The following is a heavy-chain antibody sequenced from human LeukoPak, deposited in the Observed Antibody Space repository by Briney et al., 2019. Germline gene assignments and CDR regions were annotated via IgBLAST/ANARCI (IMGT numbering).Heavy chain of an antibody. D-gene: IGHD3-3*01. CDR1: GYTFTSYD. Sequence: ASVEVSRKASGYTFTSYDINWVRQATGQGLEWMGWMNPNSGNTGYAQKFQGRVTMTRNTSISTAYMELSSLRSEDTAVYYCARVGSVLRFLEWLLSPNWFDPWGQGTLVTVSS. V-gene: IGHV1-8*01. CDR3: ARVGSVLRFLEWLLSPNWFDP. J-gene: IGHJ5*02. CDR2: MNPNSGNT.